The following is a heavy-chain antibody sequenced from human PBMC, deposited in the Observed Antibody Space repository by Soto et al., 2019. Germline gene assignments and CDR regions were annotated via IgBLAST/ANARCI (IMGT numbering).Heavy chain of an antibody. Sequence: SETLSLTCTVSDGSISSSSYCWGWIRQPPGKGLEWIGSIYYSGSTYYNPSLKSRVTISVDTSKNQFSLKLSSVTAADTAVYYCARLPRVVNVVVYYYGMDVWGQGTTVTVSS. CDR2: IYYSGST. CDR1: DGSISSSSYC. D-gene: IGHD2-15*01. V-gene: IGHV4-39*01. J-gene: IGHJ6*02. CDR3: ARLPRVVNVVVYYYGMDV.